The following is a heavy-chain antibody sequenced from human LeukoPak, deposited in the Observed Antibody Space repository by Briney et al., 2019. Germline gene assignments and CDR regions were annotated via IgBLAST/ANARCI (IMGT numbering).Heavy chain of an antibody. V-gene: IGHV1-24*01. CDR1: GYTLTELS. D-gene: IGHD2-15*01. CDR2: FDPEDGET. Sequence: ASVKVSCKVSGYTLTELSMHWVRQAPGKGLEWMGGFDPEDGETIYAQKFQGRVTMTEDTSTDTAYMELSSLRSEDTAVYYCATDPFQDCSGGSCYWFDPWGQGTLVTVSS. J-gene: IGHJ5*02. CDR3: ATDPFQDCSGGSCYWFDP.